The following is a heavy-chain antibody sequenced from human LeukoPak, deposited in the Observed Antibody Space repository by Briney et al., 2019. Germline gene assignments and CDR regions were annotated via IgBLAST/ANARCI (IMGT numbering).Heavy chain of an antibody. CDR1: RFTFSSYS. Sequence: PGGSLRLSCATSRFTFSSYSMNWVRQAPGKGLEWVSYISSSSSTIYYADSVKGRFTISRDNAKNSLYLQMNSLRVEDTAVYYCAGMVVVALLEGAFDIWGQGTMVTVSS. CDR3: AGMVVVALLEGAFDI. V-gene: IGHV3-48*04. CDR2: ISSSSSTI. J-gene: IGHJ3*02. D-gene: IGHD3-22*01.